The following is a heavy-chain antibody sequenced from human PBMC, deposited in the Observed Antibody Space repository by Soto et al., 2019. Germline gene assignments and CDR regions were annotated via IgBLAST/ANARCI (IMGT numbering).Heavy chain of an antibody. J-gene: IGHJ3*02. D-gene: IGHD2-15*01. Sequence: SETLSLTCAVYGGSFSGYYWSWIRQPPGKGLEWIGEINHSGSTNYNPSLKSRVTISVDTSKNQFSLKLSSVTAADTAVYYCARRKGGYCSGGSCYIARAFDIWGQGTMVTVSS. CDR2: INHSGST. V-gene: IGHV4-34*01. CDR1: GGSFSGYY. CDR3: ARRKGGYCSGGSCYIARAFDI.